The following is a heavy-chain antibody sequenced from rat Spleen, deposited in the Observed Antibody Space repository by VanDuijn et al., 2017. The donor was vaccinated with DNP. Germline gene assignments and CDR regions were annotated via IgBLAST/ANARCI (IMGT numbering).Heavy chain of an antibody. J-gene: IGHJ2*01. CDR3: ARWVYYFDY. CDR1: GYSITSNY. Sequence: EVQLQESGPGLVKTSQSLSLTCSVTGYSITSNYWGWIRKFPGNKMEWIGHISYSGRISYNPFLKSRISIARDTSKNQFFLQLNSKTPEDTATYSCARWVYYFDYWGQGVIVTVSS. V-gene: IGHV3-1*01. CDR2: ISYSGRI.